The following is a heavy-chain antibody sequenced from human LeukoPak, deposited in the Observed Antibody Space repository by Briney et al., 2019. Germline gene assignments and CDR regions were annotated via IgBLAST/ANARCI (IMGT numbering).Heavy chain of an antibody. V-gene: IGHV3-48*02. CDR2: INPGSDTI. J-gene: IGHJ4*02. CDR1: GFSFSSYS. CDR3: VRDLDWGFDY. D-gene: IGHD3/OR15-3a*01. Sequence: QPGGSLRLSCAASGFSFSSYSMNWVRQAPGKGLEWISYINPGSDTINYAKPVKGRFTVSRDNAKNSLYLQMNSLRDEDTAMYYCVRDLDWGFDYWGQGTLVTVSS.